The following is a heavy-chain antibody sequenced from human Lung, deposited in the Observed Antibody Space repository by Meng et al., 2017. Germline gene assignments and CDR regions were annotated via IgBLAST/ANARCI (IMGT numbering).Heavy chain of an antibody. D-gene: IGHD6-19*01. J-gene: IGHJ4*02. V-gene: IGHV6-1*01. Sequence: VHLQQSGPGLVKPSQTLSLTCAISGDSVSSNSAAWNWLRQSPSRGLEWLGRTYYRSKWYNGYAVSVRSRITINPDTSKNQFALQLNSLTSEYTAVYYCARSLQWLDSWGQGTLVTVSS. CDR2: TYYRSKWYN. CDR1: GDSVSSNSAA. CDR3: ARSLQWLDS.